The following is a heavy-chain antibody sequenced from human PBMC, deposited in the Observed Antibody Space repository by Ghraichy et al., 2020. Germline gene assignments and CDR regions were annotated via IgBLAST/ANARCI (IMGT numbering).Heavy chain of an antibody. CDR1: GFTFSSYG. Sequence: GGSLRLSCAASGFTFSSYGMHWVRQSPGKGLEWVAFIRYDGSNKYYADSVKGRFTISRDNSKNTLYLQMNSLRAEDTAVYYCAKDFCYGSGSYFLARGCNYYYYYGMAVWGQGTTVTVSS. J-gene: IGHJ6*02. CDR3: AKDFCYGSGSYFLARGCNYYYYYGMAV. CDR2: IRYDGSNK. V-gene: IGHV3-30*02. D-gene: IGHD3-10*01.